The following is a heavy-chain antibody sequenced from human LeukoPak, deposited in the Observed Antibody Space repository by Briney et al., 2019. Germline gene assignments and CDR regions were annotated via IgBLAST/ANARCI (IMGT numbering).Heavy chain of an antibody. J-gene: IGHJ4*02. V-gene: IGHV6-1*01. CDR2: TYYRSKWYN. D-gene: IGHD3-22*01. CDR3: ARWLSYYDSSGYKQYYFDY. CDR1: GDSVSSNSAA. Sequence: SQTLSLTCAISGDSVSSNSAAWNWIRQSSSRGLEWLGRTYYRSKWYNDYAVSVKSRITINPDTSKNQFSLQLNSVTPEDTAVYYCARWLSYYDSSGYKQYYFDYWGQGTLVTVSS.